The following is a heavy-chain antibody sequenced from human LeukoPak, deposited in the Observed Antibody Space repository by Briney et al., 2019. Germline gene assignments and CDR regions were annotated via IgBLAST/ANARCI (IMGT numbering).Heavy chain of an antibody. V-gene: IGHV3-23*01. D-gene: IGHD3-10*01. Sequence: PGGSLRLSCAASGFTFSSYAMSWVRQAPGKGLEWVSAISGSGGSTYYADSAKGRFTISRDNSKNTLYLQMNSLRAEDAAVYYCAKGVYRFKAGIDYWGQGTLVTVSS. CDR1: GFTFSSYA. CDR3: AKGVYRFKAGIDY. CDR2: ISGSGGST. J-gene: IGHJ4*02.